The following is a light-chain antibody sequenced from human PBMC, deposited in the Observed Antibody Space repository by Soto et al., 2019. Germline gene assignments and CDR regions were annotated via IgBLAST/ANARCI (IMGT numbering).Light chain of an antibody. CDR3: TSYVGNDIWV. V-gene: IGLV2-8*01. CDR2: AVN. Sequence: QSALTQPPSASGSPGQSVTISCTGTSSDVGAYKYVSWYQQYPGKAPQLMIYAVNKRPSGVPDRFSGSKSGNTASLTVSGLQAEDEADYYCTSYVGNDIWVFGGGTKVTVL. J-gene: IGLJ3*02. CDR1: SSDVGAYKY.